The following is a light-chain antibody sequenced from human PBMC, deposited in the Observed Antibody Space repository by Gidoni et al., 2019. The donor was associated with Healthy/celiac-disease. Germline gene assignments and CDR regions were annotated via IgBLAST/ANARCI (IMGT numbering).Light chain of an antibody. CDR3: QQYGSSPRT. J-gene: IGKJ2*01. V-gene: IGKV3-20*01. CDR1: QSVSSSY. CDR2: GAS. Sequence: IVLPQSPGTLSLSPGERATLSCRASQSVSSSYLAWYQQKPGQAPRLLIYGASRRATGIPDRFSGSGSGTDFTLTISRLEPEDFAVYYCQQYGSSPRTFGQXTKLEIK.